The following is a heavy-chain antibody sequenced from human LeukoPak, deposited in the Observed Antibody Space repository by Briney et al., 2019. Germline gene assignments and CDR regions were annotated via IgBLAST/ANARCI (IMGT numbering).Heavy chain of an antibody. CDR2: ISSSGST. D-gene: IGHD3-10*01. CDR3: ARDLGTLHSSGSYWGPRYYYYYMDV. CDR1: GDSISSGDYY. Sequence: SETLSLTCTVSGDSISSGDYYWSWIRQPAGKGLEWIGRISSSGSTNYNPSLKSRVTISVDTSKNQFSLKLSSVTAADTAVYYCARDLGTLHSSGSYWGPRYYYYYMDVWGKGTTVTISS. V-gene: IGHV4-61*02. J-gene: IGHJ6*03.